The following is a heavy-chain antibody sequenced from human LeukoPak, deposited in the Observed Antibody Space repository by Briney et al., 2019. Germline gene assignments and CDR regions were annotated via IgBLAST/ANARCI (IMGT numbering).Heavy chain of an antibody. CDR1: GFTFSSYA. J-gene: IGHJ4*02. D-gene: IGHD2-8*01. CDR3: ARAPIVLMVFGYFDY. V-gene: IGHV3-30-3*01. CDR2: ISYDGSNK. Sequence: GGSLRLSCAASGFTFSSYAMHWVRQAPGKGLEWVAVISYDGSNKYYADSVKGRFTISRDNSKNTLYLQMNSLRAEDTAVYYCARAPIVLMVFGYFDYWGQGTLVTVSS.